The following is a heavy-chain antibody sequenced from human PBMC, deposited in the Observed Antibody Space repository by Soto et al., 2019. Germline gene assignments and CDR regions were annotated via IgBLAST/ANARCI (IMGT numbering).Heavy chain of an antibody. V-gene: IGHV4-59*01. D-gene: IGHD5-18*01. CDR1: GGSISSSF. Sequence: PSETLSLTCSVSGGSISSSFWSWIRQPPGKELEWIGYISYSGSTTYNPSLKSRITLSVDTSKNQFSLRVASVTAADTAVYYCARGHRAMEYYYYYGMDVWGQGTTVSVSS. J-gene: IGHJ6*02. CDR2: ISYSGST. CDR3: ARGHRAMEYYYYYGMDV.